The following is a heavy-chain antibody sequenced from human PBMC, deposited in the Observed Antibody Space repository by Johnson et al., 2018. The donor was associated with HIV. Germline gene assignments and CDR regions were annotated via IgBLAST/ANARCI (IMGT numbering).Heavy chain of an antibody. CDR1: GFTFSDYY. CDR2: ISSSGSTI. Sequence: QVQLVESGGGLVKPGGSLRLSCAASGFTFSDYYMSWIRQAPGKGLEWVAYISSSGSTIYYADSVKGRFTISRDTSQNTVFLQMNILRAEDTAVYYCARDRARDAFDVWGQGTMVTVSS. V-gene: IGHV3-11*04. J-gene: IGHJ3*01. CDR3: ARDRARDAFDV.